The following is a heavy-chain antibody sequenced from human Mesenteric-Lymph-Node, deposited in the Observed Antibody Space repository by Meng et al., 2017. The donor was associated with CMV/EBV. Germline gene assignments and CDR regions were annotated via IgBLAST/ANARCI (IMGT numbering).Heavy chain of an antibody. CDR2: ISYAGINK. V-gene: IGHV3-30-3*01. CDR3: AKDRGLVVPAAALDY. J-gene: IGHJ4*02. CDR1: TFIFSDYA. Sequence: GGSLRLSCAASTFIFSDYAMHWVRQAPGKGLEWVAVISYAGINKNYEDSVKGRFTISRDNSKNTLYLQINSLRPEDTAVYYCAKDRGLVVPAAALDYWGQGTLVTVSS. D-gene: IGHD2-2*01.